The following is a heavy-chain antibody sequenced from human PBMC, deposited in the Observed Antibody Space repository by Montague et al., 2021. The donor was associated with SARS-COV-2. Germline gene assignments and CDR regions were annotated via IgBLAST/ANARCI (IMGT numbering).Heavy chain of an antibody. V-gene: IGHV4-34*01. CDR3: AIPMVRGFSRAFDI. CDR1: GGSFSGYY. J-gene: IGHJ3*02. Sequence: SETPSLTCAVYGGSFSGYYWSWIRQPPGKGLEWIGEINHSGSTNXXPSLKSRVTISVDTSKNQFSLKLSSVTAADTAVYYCAIPMVRGFSRAFDIWGQGTMVTVSS. D-gene: IGHD3-10*01. CDR2: INHSGST.